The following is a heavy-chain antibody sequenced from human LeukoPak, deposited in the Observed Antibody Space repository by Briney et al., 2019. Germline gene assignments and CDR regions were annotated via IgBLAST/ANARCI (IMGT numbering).Heavy chain of an antibody. CDR3: AKEAAAVGVGYFTH. CDR2: ISGGGDYI. V-gene: IGHV3-23*01. CDR1: GLSFSNYA. D-gene: IGHD6-25*01. Sequence: GGSLRLSCAASGLSFSNYAMSWVRQSPGKGLEWVTAISGGGDYIFYSDSVKGRFTTSRGNSKNTVFLQMNSLRAEDTAIYYCAKEAAAVGVGYFTHWGQGTLVTVSS. J-gene: IGHJ4*02.